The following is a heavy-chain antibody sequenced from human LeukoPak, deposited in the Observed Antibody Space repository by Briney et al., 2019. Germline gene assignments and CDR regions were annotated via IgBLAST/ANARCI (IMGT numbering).Heavy chain of an antibody. D-gene: IGHD1-26*01. Sequence: SETPSLTCTVSGGSISSYYWSWIRQPPGKGLEWIGYIYYSGSTNYNPSLKSRVTISVDTSKNQFSLKLSSVTAADTAVYYCARGQGIVGATIVGYFDYWGQGTLVTVSS. CDR2: IYYSGST. J-gene: IGHJ4*02. V-gene: IGHV4-59*01. CDR1: GGSISSYY. CDR3: ARGQGIVGATIVGYFDY.